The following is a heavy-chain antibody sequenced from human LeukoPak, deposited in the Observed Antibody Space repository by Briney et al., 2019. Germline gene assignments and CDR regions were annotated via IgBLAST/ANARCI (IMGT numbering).Heavy chain of an antibody. CDR2: ISSGSSYI. CDR1: GFTFSTYS. J-gene: IGHJ4*02. Sequence: GGSLRLSCAASGFTFSTYSMNWVRQAPGKGLEWVSSISSGSSYIYYADSVKGRFTISRDNAKNSLYLQMNSLRAEDTAVYYCARVNDILTGWSYYFDYWGQGTLVTVSS. D-gene: IGHD3-9*01. V-gene: IGHV3-21*01. CDR3: ARVNDILTGWSYYFDY.